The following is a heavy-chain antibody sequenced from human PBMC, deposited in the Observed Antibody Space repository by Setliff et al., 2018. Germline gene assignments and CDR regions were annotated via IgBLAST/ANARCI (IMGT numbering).Heavy chain of an antibody. D-gene: IGHD3-16*01. CDR1: GGSISSRSYY. CDR3: ARVRVVQGYYEFDS. J-gene: IGHJ4*02. V-gene: IGHV4-39*07. Sequence: PSETLSLTCTVSGGSISSRSYYWGWLRQPPGKGLEWIANIYFNGNTNRKPSLKSRVTISIDTSKNQFSLRLSSVTAADTATYYCARVRVVQGYYEFDSWGQGTLVTVSS. CDR2: IYFNGNT.